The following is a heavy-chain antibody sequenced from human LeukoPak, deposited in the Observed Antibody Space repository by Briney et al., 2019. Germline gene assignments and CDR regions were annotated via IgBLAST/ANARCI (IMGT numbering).Heavy chain of an antibody. CDR3: ARTHYDILTGGYYFDY. J-gene: IGHJ4*02. V-gene: IGHV4-34*01. Sequence: PSETLSLTCAVYGGSFSGYYWSWIRQPPGKGLEWIGEINHSGSTNYNPSLKSRVTISVDTSKNQFSLKLSSVTAADTAVYYCARTHYDILTGGYYFDYWGQGTLVTVSS. CDR2: INHSGST. CDR1: GGSFSGYY. D-gene: IGHD3-9*01.